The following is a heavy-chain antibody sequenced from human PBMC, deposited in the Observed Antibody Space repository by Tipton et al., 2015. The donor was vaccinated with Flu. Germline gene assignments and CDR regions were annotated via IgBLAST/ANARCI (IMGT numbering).Heavy chain of an antibody. CDR1: GFTFSSYE. D-gene: IGHD4-17*01. Sequence: SLRLSCAASGFTFSSYEMNWVRQAPGKGLEWVSYITRSGTTIYYADSVKGRFTISRDNAKNSLYLQMNSLRAEDTAVYYCARDTSYGSLFEYWGQGTLVTVSS. V-gene: IGHV3-48*03. CDR3: ARDTSYGSLFEY. CDR2: ITRSGTTI. J-gene: IGHJ4*02.